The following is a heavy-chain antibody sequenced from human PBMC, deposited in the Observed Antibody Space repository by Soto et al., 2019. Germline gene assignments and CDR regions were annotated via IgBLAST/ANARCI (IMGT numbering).Heavy chain of an antibody. Sequence: ASVKVSCKASGYTFTSYGISWVRQAPGQGLEWMGWISAYNGNTNYAQKLQGSVTMTTDTSTSTAYMELRSLRPDDTAVYYCAKTYYYDSSGYYPGPNDYWGQGTLVTVSS. CDR3: AKTYYYDSSGYYPGPNDY. CDR1: GYTFTSYG. CDR2: ISAYNGNT. D-gene: IGHD3-22*01. V-gene: IGHV1-18*01. J-gene: IGHJ4*02.